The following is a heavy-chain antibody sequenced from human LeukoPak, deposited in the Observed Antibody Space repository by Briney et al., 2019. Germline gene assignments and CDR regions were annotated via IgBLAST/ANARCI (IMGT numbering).Heavy chain of an antibody. CDR2: ISTSTGDT. CDR3: ARDDNYGIFVNVDY. Sequence: ASVKVSCKASGYSFILYGISWVRQAPGQGPEWMGWISTSTGDTKYTQKFQGRVTLTTDTSTSTAYMELSSLRSDDTAVYYCARDDNYGIFVNVDYWGQGTLVTVSS. CDR1: GYSFILYG. D-gene: IGHD4-11*01. V-gene: IGHV1-18*01. J-gene: IGHJ4*02.